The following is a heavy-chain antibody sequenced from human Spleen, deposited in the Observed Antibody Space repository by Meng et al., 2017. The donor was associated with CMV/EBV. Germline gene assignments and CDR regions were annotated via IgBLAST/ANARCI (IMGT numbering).Heavy chain of an antibody. CDR1: GFTFSSYA. V-gene: IGHV3-30-3*01. Sequence: GESLKISCAASGFTFSSYAMHWVRQAPGKGLEWVAVISYDGSNKYYADSVKGRFTISRDNSKNTLYLQMNSLRAEDTAVYYCARGGEGGDQGITIFGVVIISNYFDYWGQGTLVTVSS. J-gene: IGHJ4*02. CDR3: ARGGEGGDQGITIFGVVIISNYFDY. D-gene: IGHD3-3*01. CDR2: ISYDGSNK.